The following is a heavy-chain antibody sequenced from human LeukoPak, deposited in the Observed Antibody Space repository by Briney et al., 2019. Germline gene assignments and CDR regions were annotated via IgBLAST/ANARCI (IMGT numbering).Heavy chain of an antibody. Sequence: PSETLSLTCAVYGGSFSGYYWTWIRQSPGKGLEWIGEINPSGSTCYNPSHKSRLTISRDTSKNQFSLRLSSVTAADTAVYYCARGRQEISMILVVMTGVSYYLDVWGKGTTVTVS. CDR2: INPSGST. J-gene: IGHJ6*03. CDR1: GGSFSGYY. D-gene: IGHD3-22*01. CDR3: ARGRQEISMILVVMTGVSYYLDV. V-gene: IGHV4-34*01.